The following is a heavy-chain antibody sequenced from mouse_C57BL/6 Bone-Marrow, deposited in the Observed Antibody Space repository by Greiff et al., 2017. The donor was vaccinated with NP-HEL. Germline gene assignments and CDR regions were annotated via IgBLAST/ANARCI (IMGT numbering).Heavy chain of an antibody. V-gene: IGHV1-18*01. D-gene: IGHD4-1*01. CDR2: INPNNGGT. Sequence: VQLKESGPELVKPGASVKIPCKASGYTFTDYNMDWVKQSHGKSLEWIGDINPNNGGTIYNQKFKGKATLTVDKSSSTAYMELRSLTSEDTAVYYCATLDWDWFAYWGQGTLVTVSA. CDR1: GYTFTDYN. J-gene: IGHJ3*01. CDR3: ATLDWDWFAY.